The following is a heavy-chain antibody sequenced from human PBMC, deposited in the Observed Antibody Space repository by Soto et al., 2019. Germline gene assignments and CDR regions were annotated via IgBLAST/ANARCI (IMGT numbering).Heavy chain of an antibody. CDR3: ARGRQLWLRVGSHYGMDV. D-gene: IGHD5-18*01. J-gene: IGHJ6*02. Sequence: QVQLQQWGAGLLKPSETLSLTCAVYGGSFSGYYWSWIRQPPGKGLEWIGEINHSGSTNYNPSLKSRVTISVDTSKNQFSLKLGSVTAADTSVYYCARGRQLWLRVGSHYGMDVWGQGTTVTVSS. V-gene: IGHV4-34*01. CDR2: INHSGST. CDR1: GGSFSGYY.